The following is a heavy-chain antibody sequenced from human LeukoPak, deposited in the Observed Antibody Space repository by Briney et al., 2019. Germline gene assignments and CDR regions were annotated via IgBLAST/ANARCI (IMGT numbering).Heavy chain of an antibody. CDR2: INWNGGST. V-gene: IGHV3-20*04. D-gene: IGHD5/OR15-5a*01. CDR3: ARGHVTVSAHDDAFDI. Sequence: RPGGSLRLSCAASGFTFDDYGMSWVRQAPGKGPEWVSGINWNGGSTGYTDSVKGRFTISRDNAKNSLYLQMNSLRAEDTAVYYCARGHVTVSAHDDAFDIWGQGTMVTVSS. CDR1: GFTFDDYG. J-gene: IGHJ3*02.